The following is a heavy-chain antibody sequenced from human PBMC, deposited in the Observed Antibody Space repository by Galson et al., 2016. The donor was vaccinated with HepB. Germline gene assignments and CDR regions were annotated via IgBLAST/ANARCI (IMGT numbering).Heavy chain of an antibody. D-gene: IGHD2-2*01. Sequence: SVKVSCKASGYTFSNYVMHWVRQAPGQRFEWMGWINAGDGNTKYSQKFQGRVTVTRDTSANTAYMELTSLTSEDTAVYYCARAHNGSYTSCYPTGRFDPWGQGTLVTVSS. CDR1: GYTFSNYV. CDR2: INAGDGNT. J-gene: IGHJ5*02. V-gene: IGHV1-3*01. CDR3: ARAHNGSYTSCYPTGRFDP.